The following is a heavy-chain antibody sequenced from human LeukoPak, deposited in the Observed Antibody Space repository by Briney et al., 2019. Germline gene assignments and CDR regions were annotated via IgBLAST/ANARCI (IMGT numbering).Heavy chain of an antibody. CDR2: IKQDGSEK. D-gene: IGHD2-15*01. J-gene: IGHJ4*02. CDR1: GFTFSSYS. CDR3: ARGADIVVVVAASDY. V-gene: IGHV3-7*01. Sequence: GGSLRLSCAASGFTFSSYSMNWVRQAPGKGLEWVANIKQDGSEKYYVDSVKGRFTISRDNAKNSLYLQMNSLRAEDTAVYYCARGADIVVVVAASDYWGQGTLVTVSS.